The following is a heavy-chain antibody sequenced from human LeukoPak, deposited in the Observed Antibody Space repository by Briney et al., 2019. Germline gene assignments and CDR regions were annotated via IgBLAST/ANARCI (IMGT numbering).Heavy chain of an antibody. J-gene: IGHJ4*02. CDR1: GFTFSKYW. V-gene: IGHV3-74*01. CDR2: INTDGTVT. D-gene: IGHD6-19*01. CDR3: ATKQWLAPPPDS. Sequence: RPGGSLRLSCAAPGFTFSKYWMLWVRQAPGKGLESVSRINTDGTVTTYADSVKGRFTVSRDNADNTMFLQMNSVRDEDTAVYYCATKQWLAPPPDSWGQGTPVTVSS.